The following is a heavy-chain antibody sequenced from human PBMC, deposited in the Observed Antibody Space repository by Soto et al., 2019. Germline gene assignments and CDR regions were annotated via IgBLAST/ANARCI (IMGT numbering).Heavy chain of an antibody. V-gene: IGHV4-30-4*01. D-gene: IGHD6-13*01. CDR3: ARTIAAAGTYHDY. Sequence: SSETLSLTCTVSGGSISSGDYYWSWIRQPPGKGLEWIGYIYYSGSTYYNPSLKSRVTISVDTSKNQFSLKLSSVTAADTAVYYCARTIAAAGTYHDYWGQGTLVTVSS. CDR1: GGSISSGDYY. J-gene: IGHJ4*02. CDR2: IYYSGST.